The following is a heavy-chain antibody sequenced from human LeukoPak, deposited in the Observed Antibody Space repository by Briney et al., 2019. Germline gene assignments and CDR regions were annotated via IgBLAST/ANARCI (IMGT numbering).Heavy chain of an antibody. V-gene: IGHV3-7*01. CDR1: GFTFRNYW. D-gene: IGHD6-19*01. J-gene: IGHJ5*02. Sequence: GGSLRLSCAASGFTFRNYWMSWVRQAPGTGLEWVANIKQDGSDRNYVTSVRGRFTISRDNAKNTLYLQMNSLRAEDTAVYYCARATLGYSSGWYDNWGQGTLVTVSS. CDR2: IKQDGSDR. CDR3: ARATLGYSSGWYDN.